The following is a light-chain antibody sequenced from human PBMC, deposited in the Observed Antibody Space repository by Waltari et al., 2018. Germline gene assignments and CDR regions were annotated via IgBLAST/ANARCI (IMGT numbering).Light chain of an antibody. CDR1: SSNIGSTT. V-gene: IGLV1-44*01. Sequence: QPVLTQPPSASGAPGQRVTISCSGSSSNIGSTTVTWYQQLPGTAPKLLIYRDNQRPSGVPDRFSGSKSGTSASLAISGLQSDDEADYYCAAWDDSLNGLFGGGTKLTVL. CDR2: RDN. CDR3: AAWDDSLNGL. J-gene: IGLJ3*02.